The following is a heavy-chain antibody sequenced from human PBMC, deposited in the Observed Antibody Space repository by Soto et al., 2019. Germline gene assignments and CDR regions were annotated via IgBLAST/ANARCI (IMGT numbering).Heavy chain of an antibody. CDR2: IYWDDSK. Sequence: QITLKESGPTLVRPTQTLTLNCAFSGFSLSTSGVGVGWIRQPPGKAMEWLAVIYWDDSKHYRPSLRSKLTITKGTSKHPVVLTRTNMDPMYTGTYYFAPKCPADWPIDHWGQGTLVTVSS. V-gene: IGHV2-5*02. CDR3: APKCPADWPIDH. CDR1: GFSLSTSGVG. J-gene: IGHJ4*02. D-gene: IGHD3-9*01.